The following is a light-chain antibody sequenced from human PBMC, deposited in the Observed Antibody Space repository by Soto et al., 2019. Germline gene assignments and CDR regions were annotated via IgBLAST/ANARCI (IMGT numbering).Light chain of an antibody. V-gene: IGKV1-9*01. Sequence: DIQLTQSPSFLSASVGDRVTITCRASQGISSSLAWYQQKPGKAPKLLISSASTLQSGVPSRFSGSGSATEFTLTISSQQPEDFATYYCQQHNSYPLTFGGGTKVEIK. CDR1: QGISSS. CDR2: SAS. CDR3: QQHNSYPLT. J-gene: IGKJ4*01.